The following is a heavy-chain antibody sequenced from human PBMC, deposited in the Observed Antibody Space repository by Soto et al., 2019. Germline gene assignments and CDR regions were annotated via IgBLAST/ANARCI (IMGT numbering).Heavy chain of an antibody. D-gene: IGHD1-26*01. CDR1: GYTFTGYY. CDR2: INPNSGGT. J-gene: IGHJ4*02. Sequence: ALVKVSCKASGYTFTGYYMHWVRQAPGQGLEWMGWINPNSGGTNYAQKFQGWVTMTRDTSISTAYMELSRLRSDDTAVYYCARERRELGGYYFDYWGQGTLVTVSS. V-gene: IGHV1-2*04. CDR3: ARERRELGGYYFDY.